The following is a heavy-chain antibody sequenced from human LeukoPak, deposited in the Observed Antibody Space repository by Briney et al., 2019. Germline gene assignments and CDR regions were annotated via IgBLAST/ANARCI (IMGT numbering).Heavy chain of an antibody. CDR2: IYYSGST. V-gene: IGHV4-39*07. J-gene: IGHJ5*02. CDR3: AREPMSICGSSGRGYNWFDP. Sequence: SETLSLTCTVSGGYISSSSYYWGWIRQPPGKGLEWIGSIYYSGSTNYNPSLKSRVTMSVDTSKNQFSLKLSSVTAADTAVYYCAREPMSICGSSGRGYNWFDPWGQGTLVTVSS. CDR1: GGYISSSSYY. D-gene: IGHD3-22*01.